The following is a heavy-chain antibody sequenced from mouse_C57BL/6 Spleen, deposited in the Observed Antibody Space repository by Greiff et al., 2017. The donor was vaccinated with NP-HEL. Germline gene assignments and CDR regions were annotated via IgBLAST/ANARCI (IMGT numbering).Heavy chain of an antibody. CDR3: AREGQLRLRYYFDY. Sequence: QVQLQQPGAELVRPGSSVKLSCKASGYTFTSYWMHWVKQRPIQGLEWIGNIDPSDSETHYNQKFKDKATLTVDKSSSTAYMQLSSLTSEDSAVYYCAREGQLRLRYYFDYWGQGTTLTVSS. J-gene: IGHJ2*01. CDR1: GYTFTSYW. CDR2: IDPSDSET. V-gene: IGHV1-52*01. D-gene: IGHD3-2*02.